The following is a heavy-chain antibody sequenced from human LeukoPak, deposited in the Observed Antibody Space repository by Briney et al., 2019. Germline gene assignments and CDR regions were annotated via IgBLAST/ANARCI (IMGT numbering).Heavy chain of an antibody. D-gene: IGHD3-10*01. Sequence: GASVKVSCKASGYTFTSYGISWVRQAPGQGLEWMGWISAYNGNTNYAQKLQGRVTMTTDTSTSTAYMELRSLRSDDTAVYYCARQGGYYGSGKYDRGLYYYHGMDVWGQGTTVTVSS. CDR1: GYTFTSYG. CDR3: ARQGGYYGSGKYDRGLYYYHGMDV. CDR2: ISAYNGNT. V-gene: IGHV1-18*01. J-gene: IGHJ6*02.